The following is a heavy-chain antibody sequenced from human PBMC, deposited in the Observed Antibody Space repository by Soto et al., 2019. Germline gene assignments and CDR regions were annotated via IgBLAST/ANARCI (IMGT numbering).Heavy chain of an antibody. Sequence: PSETLSLTCTVSGGSVSSGSYYWSWIRQPPGKGLEWIGYIYYSGSTNYNPSLKSRVTISVDTSKNQFSLKLSSVTAADTAVYYCARVRYYGSGSEYYFDYWGQGTLVTVSS. CDR1: GGSVSSGSYY. CDR2: IYYSGST. J-gene: IGHJ4*02. D-gene: IGHD3-10*01. CDR3: ARVRYYGSGSEYYFDY. V-gene: IGHV4-61*01.